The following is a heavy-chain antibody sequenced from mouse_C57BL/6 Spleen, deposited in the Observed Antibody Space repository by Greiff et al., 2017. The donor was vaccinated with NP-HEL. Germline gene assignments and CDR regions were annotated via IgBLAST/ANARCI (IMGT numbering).Heavy chain of an antibody. J-gene: IGHJ2*01. V-gene: IGHV1-80*01. CDR3: ARGLWAMWSGDY. CDR2: IYPGDGDT. CDR1: GYAFSSYW. D-gene: IGHD1-1*02. Sequence: QVQLQQSGAELVKPGASVKISCKASGYAFSSYWMNWVKQRPGKGLEWIGQIYPGDGDTNYNGKFKGKATLTADKSSSTAYMQLSSLTSEDSAVYFCARGLWAMWSGDYWGQGTTLTVSS.